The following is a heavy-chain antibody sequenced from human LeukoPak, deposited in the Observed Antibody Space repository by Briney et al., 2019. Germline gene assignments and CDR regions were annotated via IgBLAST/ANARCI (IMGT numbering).Heavy chain of an antibody. CDR2: IIPIFGTA. Sequence: SVKVSCKASGGTFGSYAISWVRQAPGQGLEWMGGIIPIFGTANYAQNSQGRVTITADKATSTAYMELSSLRPEDTAVYYCAKEEDGSGSYYNGNWFYPWGQGTLVTVSS. V-gene: IGHV1-69*06. CDR1: GGTFGSYA. D-gene: IGHD3-10*01. CDR3: AKEEDGSGSYYNGNWFYP. J-gene: IGHJ5*02.